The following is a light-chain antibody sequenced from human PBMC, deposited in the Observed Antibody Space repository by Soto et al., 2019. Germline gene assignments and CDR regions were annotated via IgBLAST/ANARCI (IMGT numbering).Light chain of an antibody. CDR3: QQYANWPWT. V-gene: IGKV3-15*01. CDR1: QRISGSY. CDR2: ATS. Sequence: EIVMTQSPGTLSLSQGERATLSCRASQRISGSYLAWYQQKPGQVPRLLIFATSTRATGIPARFSGSGSGTEFTLTISSLQSEDFAVYYCQQYANWPWTFGQGTKVDIK. J-gene: IGKJ1*01.